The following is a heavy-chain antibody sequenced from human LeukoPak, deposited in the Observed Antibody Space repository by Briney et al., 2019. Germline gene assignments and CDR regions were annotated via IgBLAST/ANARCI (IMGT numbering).Heavy chain of an antibody. CDR2: ISAYNGNT. J-gene: IGHJ4*02. V-gene: IGHV1-18*01. Sequence: GASVKVSCKASGYTFTSYGISWVRQAPGQGLEWMGWISAYNGNTNYAQKLQGRVTMTADTSTSTAYMELRSLRSDDTAVYYCARDNGYSSSLKYFDYWGQGTLVTVSS. D-gene: IGHD6-13*01. CDR3: ARDNGYSSSLKYFDY. CDR1: GYTFTSYG.